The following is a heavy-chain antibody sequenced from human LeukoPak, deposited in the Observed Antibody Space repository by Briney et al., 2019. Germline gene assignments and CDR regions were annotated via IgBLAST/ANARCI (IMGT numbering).Heavy chain of an antibody. CDR2: IYHSGST. D-gene: IGHD6-19*01. Sequence: SETLSLTCAVSGGSISSSNWWSWVRQPPGKGLERIGEIYHSGSTNYNPSLKSRVTISVDTSKNQFSLKLSSVTAADTAVYYCARGGWLVRSWFDPWGQGTLVTVSS. CDR3: ARGGWLVRSWFDP. V-gene: IGHV4-4*02. CDR1: GGSISSSNW. J-gene: IGHJ5*02.